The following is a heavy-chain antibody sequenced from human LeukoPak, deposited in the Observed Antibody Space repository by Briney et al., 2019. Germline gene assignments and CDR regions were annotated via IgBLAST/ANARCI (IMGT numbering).Heavy chain of an antibody. J-gene: IGHJ4*02. CDR2: IRSKANNYAT. Sequence: GGSLRLSCAASGFTFSGSAMHWVRQASGKGLEWVGRIRSKANNYATVYAASVKGRFTISRDDSMNTAYLQMNSLKTEDTAVYYCTGSLGYWGQGTLVTVSS. D-gene: IGHD3-10*01. CDR1: GFTFSGSA. CDR3: TGSLGY. V-gene: IGHV3-73*01.